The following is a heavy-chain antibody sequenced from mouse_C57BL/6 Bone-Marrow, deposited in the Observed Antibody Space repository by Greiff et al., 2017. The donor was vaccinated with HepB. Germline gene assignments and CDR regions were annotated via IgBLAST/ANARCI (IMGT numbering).Heavy chain of an antibody. CDR1: GFTFSSYG. D-gene: IGHD3-2*02. V-gene: IGHV5-6*01. CDR2: ISSGGSYT. J-gene: IGHJ4*01. CDR3: ARRRQLRMDY. Sequence: VQLKESGGDLVKPGGSLKLSCAASGFTFSSYGMSWVRQTPDKRLEWVATISSGGSYTYYPDSVKGRFTISRDNAKNTLYLQMSSLKSEDTAMYYCARRRQLRMDYWGQGTSVTVSS.